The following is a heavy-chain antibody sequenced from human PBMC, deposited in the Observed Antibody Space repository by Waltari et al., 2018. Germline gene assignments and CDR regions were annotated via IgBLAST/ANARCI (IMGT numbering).Heavy chain of an antibody. Sequence: QVQLVQSGAEVMKPGASVKVSCKPSGYSFSDHYLHCVRQAPGQGLDWMGWIKPDSGVTYYAQEFQGRVTLTGDMSISTVYMDFSSLTSDDTAIYYCVRDFDWGPDYWGQGTLVTVSS. CDR2: IKPDSGVT. CDR1: GYSFSDHY. J-gene: IGHJ4*02. V-gene: IGHV1-2*02. D-gene: IGHD3-9*01. CDR3: VRDFDWGPDY.